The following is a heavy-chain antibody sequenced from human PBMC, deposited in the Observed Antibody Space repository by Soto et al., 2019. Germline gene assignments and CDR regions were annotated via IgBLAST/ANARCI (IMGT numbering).Heavy chain of an antibody. CDR3: ARWGGLSCSGAVCFKKPFDY. CDR2: IIPISGTT. J-gene: IGHJ4*02. CDR1: GGTFNNYA. V-gene: IGHV1-69*06. D-gene: IGHD2-8*02. Sequence: QVQLVQSGAEVKRPESSMKVSCKPSGGTFNNYAINWVRQAPGQGLEWMGAIIPISGTTKYAQKFQGRVTITADKSTRTVYMDLSSLRSEDTAVYYCARWGGLSCSGAVCFKKPFDYWVQGTLVTVSS.